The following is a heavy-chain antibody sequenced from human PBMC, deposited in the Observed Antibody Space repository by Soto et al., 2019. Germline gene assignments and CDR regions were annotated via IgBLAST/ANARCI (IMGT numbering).Heavy chain of an antibody. CDR3: ARGIFHYYDGSGTAGF. CDR2: ILYDGSNK. Sequence: LRLSCAASGFTFSSYAMHWVRQAPGKGLEWVALILYDGSNKYYADSVKGRFSISRDNSKNTLYLQMNSLRAEDTAVYYCARGIFHYYDGSGTAGFWGPGTLVTVYS. J-gene: IGHJ4*02. D-gene: IGHD3-22*01. CDR1: GFTFSSYA. V-gene: IGHV3-30-3*01.